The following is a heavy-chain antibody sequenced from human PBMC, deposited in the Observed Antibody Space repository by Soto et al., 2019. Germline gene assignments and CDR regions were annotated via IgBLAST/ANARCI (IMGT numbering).Heavy chain of an antibody. CDR3: AREAIAVLNWFDP. CDR1: GFTFSSFG. Sequence: PGGSLRLSCAASGFTFSSFGIHWVRQAPGKGLEWVAVISYDGIDKNYGDSVKGRFTISRDNAKNSLYLQMNSLRDEDTAVYYCAREAIAVLNWFDPWGQGTLVTVSS. CDR2: ISYDGIDK. D-gene: IGHD6-19*01. J-gene: IGHJ5*02. V-gene: IGHV3-30*03.